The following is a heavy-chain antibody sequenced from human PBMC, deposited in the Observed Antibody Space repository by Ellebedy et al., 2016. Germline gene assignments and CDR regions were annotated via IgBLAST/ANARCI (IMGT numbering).Heavy chain of an antibody. CDR2: IYYSGST. D-gene: IGHD2-2*01. CDR3: AKHDQYADDFDY. J-gene: IGHJ4*02. V-gene: IGHV4-39*01. CDR1: GGSISSSSYY. Sequence: SETLSLTCTVSGGSISSSSYYWGWIRQPPGKGLEWIGSIYYSGSTYYNPSLKSRVTISVDTSKNQFSLKLSSVTAADTAVYYCAKHDQYADDFDYWGQGTLVTVSS.